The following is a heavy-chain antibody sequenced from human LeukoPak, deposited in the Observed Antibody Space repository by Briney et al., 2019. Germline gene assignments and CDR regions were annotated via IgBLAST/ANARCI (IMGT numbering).Heavy chain of an antibody. CDR3: ARSSGDYYDSSGYPY. Sequence: GGSLRLSCAASGFTFSSYSMNWVRQAPGKGLEWVSYISSSSSTIYYADSVKGRFTISRDNAKNSLYLQMNSLRAEDTAVYYCARSSGDYYDSSGYPYWGQGTLVTVSS. D-gene: IGHD3-22*01. CDR1: GFTFSSYS. V-gene: IGHV3-48*01. J-gene: IGHJ4*02. CDR2: ISSSSSTI.